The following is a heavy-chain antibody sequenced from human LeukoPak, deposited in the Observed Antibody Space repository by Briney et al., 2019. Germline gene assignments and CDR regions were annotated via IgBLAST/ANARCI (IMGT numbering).Heavy chain of an antibody. V-gene: IGHV4-59*11. CDR1: GGSISSHY. J-gene: IGHJ4*02. CDR3: ARGPQVILWFGELFDY. D-gene: IGHD3-10*01. Sequence: PSETLSLTCTVSGGSISSHYWSWIRQPPGKGLEWIGYIYYSGSTNYNPSLKSRVTISVDTSKNQFSLKLSSVTAADTAVYYCARGPQVILWFGELFDYWGQGTLVTVSS. CDR2: IYYSGST.